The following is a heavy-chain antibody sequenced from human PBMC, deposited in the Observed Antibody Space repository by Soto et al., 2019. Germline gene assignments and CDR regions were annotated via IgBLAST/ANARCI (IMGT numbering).Heavy chain of an antibody. CDR1: GFTVSSNY. Sequence: GGSLRLSCAASGFTVSSNYMSWVRQAPGKGLEWVSVIYSGGSTYYADSVKGRFTISRDNSKNTLYLQMNSLRAEDTAVYYCARDPVPTYYYGSGSYWPSYYYYYMDVWGKGTTVTVSS. J-gene: IGHJ6*03. V-gene: IGHV3-66*01. CDR3: ARDPVPTYYYGSGSYWPSYYYYYMDV. D-gene: IGHD3-10*01. CDR2: IYSGGST.